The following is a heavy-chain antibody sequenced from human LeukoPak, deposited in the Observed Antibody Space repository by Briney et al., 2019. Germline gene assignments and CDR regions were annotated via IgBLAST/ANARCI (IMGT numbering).Heavy chain of an antibody. CDR3: AKGTGNWGSYYMDV. CDR1: GYTFTSYG. CDR2: ISAYNGNT. D-gene: IGHD7-27*01. J-gene: IGHJ6*03. V-gene: IGHV1-18*01. Sequence: ASVKVSCKASGYTFTSYGISWVRQAPGQGLEWMGWISAYNGNTNYAQKLQGRVTMTTDTSTSTAYMELRSLRSDDTAVYYCAKGTGNWGSYYMDVWGKGTTVTVSS.